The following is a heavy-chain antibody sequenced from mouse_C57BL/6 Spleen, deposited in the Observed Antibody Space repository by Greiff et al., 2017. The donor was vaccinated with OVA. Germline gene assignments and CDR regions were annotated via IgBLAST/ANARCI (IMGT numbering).Heavy chain of an antibody. Sequence: EVHLVESEGGLVQPGSSMKLSCTASGFTFSDYYMAWVRQVPEKGLEWVANINYDGSSTYYLDSLKSRFIISRDNAKNILYLQMSSLKSEDTATYYCARETYSNYGYAMDYWGQGTSVTVSS. CDR1: GFTFSDYY. D-gene: IGHD2-5*01. V-gene: IGHV5-16*01. J-gene: IGHJ4*01. CDR3: ARETYSNYGYAMDY. CDR2: INYDGSST.